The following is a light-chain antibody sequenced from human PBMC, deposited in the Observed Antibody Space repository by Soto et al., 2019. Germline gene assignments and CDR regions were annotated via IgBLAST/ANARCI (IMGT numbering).Light chain of an antibody. Sequence: QSVLTQPASVSGSPGQSITISCTGTSTDVGDSNHVSWYQHHPGKAPKLIIYEVSYRPSGVSNRFSGSKSAYTASLTISGLQAEDEADYYCNSQTTSGIRVFGTGTMLTVL. CDR1: STDVGDSNH. J-gene: IGLJ1*01. V-gene: IGLV2-14*01. CDR3: NSQTTSGIRV. CDR2: EVS.